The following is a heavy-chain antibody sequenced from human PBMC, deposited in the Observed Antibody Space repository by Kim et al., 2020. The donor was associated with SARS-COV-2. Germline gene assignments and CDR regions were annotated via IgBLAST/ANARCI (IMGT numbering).Heavy chain of an antibody. CDR2: IDPSDSYT. D-gene: IGHD5-12*01. V-gene: IGHV5-10-1*01. Sequence: GESLKISCKGSGYSFTSYWITWVRQMPGKGLELMGKIDPSDSYTNYSPSFQGHVTISVDKSISTAYLQWSSLKASDTAMYYCARSAYSGSAQNWFDPWGQGTLVTVSS. CDR3: ARSAYSGSAQNWFDP. J-gene: IGHJ5*02. CDR1: GYSFTSYW.